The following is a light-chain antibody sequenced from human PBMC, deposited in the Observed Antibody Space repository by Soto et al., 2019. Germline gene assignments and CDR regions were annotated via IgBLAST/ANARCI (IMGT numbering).Light chain of an antibody. J-gene: IGLJ2*01. CDR3: AAWDDSLNGVV. V-gene: IGLV1-44*01. Sequence: QPVLTQPPSASGTPGQRVTISCSGSSSNIETNTVNWYQHLPGTAPKHLIYSNDQRPSGVPDRFSGSKSGTSASLAISGLQSEDEADYYCAAWDDSLNGVVFGGGTKLTVL. CDR2: SND. CDR1: SSNIETNT.